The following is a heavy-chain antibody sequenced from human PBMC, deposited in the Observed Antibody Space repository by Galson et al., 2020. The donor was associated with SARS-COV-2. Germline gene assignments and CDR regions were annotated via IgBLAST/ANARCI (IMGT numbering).Heavy chain of an antibody. CDR2: IFSDGNYS. V-gene: IGHV3-33*01. D-gene: IGHD1-26*01. CDR3: ARREEDHKGGGLEH. CDR1: VFSFSDYC. Sequence: GESLQLSSAASVFSFSDYCMHWLRHPPGRGLEFVAVIFSDGNYSHFGDSVKGRFTISRDNSKNTVYLQMNRLTAEDTAVYYCARREEDHKGGGLEHWGQGVLVTVSS. J-gene: IGHJ4*02.